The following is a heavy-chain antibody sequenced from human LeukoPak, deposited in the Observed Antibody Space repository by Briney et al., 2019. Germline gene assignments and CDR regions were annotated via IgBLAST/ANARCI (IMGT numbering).Heavy chain of an antibody. CDR3: ARLWQNWFDP. CDR2: NYYSGST. J-gene: IGHJ5*02. CDR1: GGSISSSSYY. Sequence: PSETLSLTCTVSGGSISSSSYYWGWIRQPPGKGLEWIGSNYYSGSTYYNPSLKSRVTISVDTSKNQFSLKLSSVTAADTAVYYCARLWQNWFDPWGQGTLVTVSS. V-gene: IGHV4-39*01.